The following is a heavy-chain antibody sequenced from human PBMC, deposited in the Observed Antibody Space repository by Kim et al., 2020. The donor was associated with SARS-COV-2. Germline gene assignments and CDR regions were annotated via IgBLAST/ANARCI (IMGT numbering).Heavy chain of an antibody. D-gene: IGHD6-13*01. J-gene: IGHJ4*02. CDR3: ARSFRRQQLIASFDY. Sequence: QKFQGRVTITADESTSTAYMELSSLRSEDTAVYYCARSFRRQQLIASFDYWGQGTLVTVSS. V-gene: IGHV1-69*01.